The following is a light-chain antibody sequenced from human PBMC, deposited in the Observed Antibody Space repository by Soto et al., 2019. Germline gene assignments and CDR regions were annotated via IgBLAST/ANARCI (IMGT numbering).Light chain of an antibody. J-gene: IGKJ1*01. V-gene: IGKV1-5*03. CDR1: QSISSW. Sequence: DIQMTQSPSTLSASVGDRVTITCRASQSISSWLAWYQQKPGKAPNLLIYRASSLESGVPSRFSGSGSGTEFTLTISSLQPDDFATYYCQQYSIYWTFGQGTKVDIK. CDR3: QQYSIYWT. CDR2: RAS.